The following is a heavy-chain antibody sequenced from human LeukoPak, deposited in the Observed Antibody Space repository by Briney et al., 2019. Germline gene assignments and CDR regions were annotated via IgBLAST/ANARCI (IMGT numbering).Heavy chain of an antibody. Sequence: GGSLRLSCAASGFTFDDYGMSWVRQAPGKGLEWVSGINWNGGSTVYADSVKGRFTISRDNAKNSLYLQMNSLRAEDTALYHCARHLTTASAYYYYGMDVWGQGTTVTVSS. J-gene: IGHJ6*02. CDR3: ARHLTTASAYYYYGMDV. V-gene: IGHV3-20*01. D-gene: IGHD4-17*01. CDR2: INWNGGST. CDR1: GFTFDDYG.